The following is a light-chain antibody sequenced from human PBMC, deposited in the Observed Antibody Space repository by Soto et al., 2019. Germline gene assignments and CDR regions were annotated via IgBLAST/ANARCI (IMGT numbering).Light chain of an antibody. CDR2: DNS. J-gene: IGLJ1*01. V-gene: IGLV3-21*02. Sequence: SYELTQPPSVSVAPGQTATITCGGNNIGSEPVHWYQQRPGQAPVLVVYDNSDRPSGIPERPSGSKSGNTATLTISRVEAGDEADYYCQVWESGSENYVFGPGTKVTVL. CDR3: QVWESGSENYV. CDR1: NIGSEP.